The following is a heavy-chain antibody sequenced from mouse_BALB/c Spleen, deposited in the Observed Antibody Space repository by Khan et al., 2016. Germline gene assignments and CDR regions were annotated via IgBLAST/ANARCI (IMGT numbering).Heavy chain of an antibody. J-gene: IGHJ3*01. CDR2: MNTETGEP. D-gene: IGHD1-3*01. CDR1: GYTFTDYS. Sequence: QIQLVQSEPELKKPGETVKISCKASGYTFTDYSMHWVKQAPGKGFKYMGWMNTETGEPTFADDFKGRFAFYLDTSASTAYLQINNLKNEDTAPYFCAGVVAYWGQGTLVTVSA. V-gene: IGHV9-2-1*01. CDR3: AGVVAY.